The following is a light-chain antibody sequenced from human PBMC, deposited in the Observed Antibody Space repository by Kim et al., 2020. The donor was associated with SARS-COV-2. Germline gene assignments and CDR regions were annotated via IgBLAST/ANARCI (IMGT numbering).Light chain of an antibody. CDR2: DAS. V-gene: IGKV3-11*01. Sequence: SPGESATLSCRASQSVTRNLAWYQQRPGQAPRLLLYDASNRATGIPARFSGSGSGTDFTLTISSLEPEDSAAYYCQHRSNWPPRFTFGQGTKLEI. CDR1: QSVTRN. CDR3: QHRSNWPPRFT. J-gene: IGKJ2*01.